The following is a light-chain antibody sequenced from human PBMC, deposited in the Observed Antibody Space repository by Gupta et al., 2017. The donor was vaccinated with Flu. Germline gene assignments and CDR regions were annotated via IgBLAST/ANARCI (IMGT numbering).Light chain of an antibody. CDR1: KLGDKY. CDR2: QDS. Sequence: SQGQTASITCSGDKLGDKYACWYQQKPGQYLVLVIYQDSKRPSGIPERFSGSNSGTTATLTISGTQAMDEADYYCQAWDSSTQVFGGGTKLTVL. V-gene: IGLV3-1*01. J-gene: IGLJ2*01. CDR3: QAWDSSTQV.